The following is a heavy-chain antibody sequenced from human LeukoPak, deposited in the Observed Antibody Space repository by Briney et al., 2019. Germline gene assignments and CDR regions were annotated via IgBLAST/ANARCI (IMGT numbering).Heavy chain of an antibody. D-gene: IGHD3-10*01. CDR2: INHSGST. CDR3: ARGFRMVRGVKNNYYYYMDV. CDR1: GGSFSGYY. Sequence: PSETLSLTCAVYGGSFSGYYWSWIRQPPGKGLEWIGEINHSGSTNYNPSLKSRVTTSVDTSKNQFSLKLSSVTAADTAVYYCARGFRMVRGVKNNYYYYMDVWGKGTTVPVSS. V-gene: IGHV4-34*01. J-gene: IGHJ6*03.